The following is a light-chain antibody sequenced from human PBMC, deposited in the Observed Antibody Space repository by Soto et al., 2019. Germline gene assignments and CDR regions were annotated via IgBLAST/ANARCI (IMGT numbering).Light chain of an antibody. CDR2: DAS. CDR3: QQRSNWPT. Sequence: EIVLTQSPATLSLSPGERATLPCRASQSVSSYLAWYQQKPGPAPRLLIYDASNRATGIPARFSGSGSGTDFPLTISSLEPEDFAVYYCQQRSNWPTFGQGTKVDIK. V-gene: IGKV3-11*01. CDR1: QSVSSY. J-gene: IGKJ1*01.